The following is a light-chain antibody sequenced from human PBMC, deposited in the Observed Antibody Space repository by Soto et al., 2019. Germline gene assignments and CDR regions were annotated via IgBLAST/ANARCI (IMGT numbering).Light chain of an antibody. J-gene: IGLJ3*02. CDR2: LNSDGSH. CDR1: SGHSNYA. V-gene: IGLV4-69*01. Sequence: QSVLTQSPSASASLGASVKLTCTLSSGHSNYAIAWHQQQPEKGPRYLMKLNSDGSHSKGDGVPDRFSGSSSGAERYLTISSLQSEDETDYYCQTWGPGTRVFGGGTQLTVL. CDR3: QTWGPGTRV.